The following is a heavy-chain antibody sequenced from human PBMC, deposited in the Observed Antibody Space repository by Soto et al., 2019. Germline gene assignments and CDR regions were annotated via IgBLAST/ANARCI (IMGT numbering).Heavy chain of an antibody. CDR2: IKWDASEK. CDR1: GFTFGSYW. V-gene: IGHV3-7*01. CDR3: ARASGAGY. J-gene: IGHJ4*02. Sequence: GSLRLSCAASGFTFGSYWMSWVRQAPGKGLEWLATIKWDASEKKYVDSVKGRFTMSRDNAKNSLYLQMNSLRAEDTAVYYCARASGAGYWGQGTLVTVSS. D-gene: IGHD3-10*01.